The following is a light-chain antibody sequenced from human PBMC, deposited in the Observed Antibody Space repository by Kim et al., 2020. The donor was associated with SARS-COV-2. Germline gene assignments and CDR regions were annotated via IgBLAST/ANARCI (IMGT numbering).Light chain of an antibody. CDR3: QQYFATTRT. J-gene: IGKJ4*01. CDR1: LNVIYKSNGKSY. Sequence: KSSLNVIYKSNGKSYLAWYQHKPGQPPKLLIYAESTRDSGVPDRFSGSGSGRDFTLTISGLQLEDVAVYYCQQYFATTRTFGRGTRVEIK. CDR2: AES. V-gene: IGKV4-1*01.